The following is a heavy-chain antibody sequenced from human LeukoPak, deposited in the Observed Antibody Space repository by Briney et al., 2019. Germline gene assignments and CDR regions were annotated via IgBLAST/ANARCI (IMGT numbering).Heavy chain of an antibody. CDR1: GGSISSYY. D-gene: IGHD2-2*03. J-gene: IGHJ5*02. V-gene: IGHV4-4*07. CDR2: IYTSGST. CDR3: ARDIGYCSSTSCYSFIHEYWFDP. Sequence: SETLSLTCTVSGGSISSYYWSWIRQPAGKGLEWIGRIYTSGSTNYNPSLKSRVTMSVDTSKNQFSLKLSSVTAADTAVYYCARDIGYCSSTSCYSFIHEYWFDPWGQGTLVTVSS.